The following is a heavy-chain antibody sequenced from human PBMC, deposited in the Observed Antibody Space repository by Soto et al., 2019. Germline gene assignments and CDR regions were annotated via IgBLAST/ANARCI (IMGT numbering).Heavy chain of an antibody. CDR1: GYTFTGHY. D-gene: IGHD6-13*01. J-gene: IGHJ3*02. V-gene: IGHV1-2*02. Sequence: ASVKVSCKASGYTFTGHYIHWVRQAPGQGLEWMGWISPNSGGAGYAQQFQGRVALTRDTSISTVSMELSRLRSDDTAVYYCARDRAAAGRAAADRPGGGSYAYDIWGQGTMVTVSS. CDR2: ISPNSGGA. CDR3: ARDRAAAGRAAADRPGGGSYAYDI.